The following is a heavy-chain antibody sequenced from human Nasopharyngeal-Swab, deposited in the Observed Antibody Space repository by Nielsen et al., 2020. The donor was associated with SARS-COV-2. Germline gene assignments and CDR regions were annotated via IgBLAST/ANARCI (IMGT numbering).Heavy chain of an antibody. CDR1: GFTFSSYW. CDR3: ARDQYYDSSGYYYYGMDV. CDR2: IKQDGSEK. D-gene: IGHD3-22*01. V-gene: IGHV3-7*01. J-gene: IGHJ6*02. Sequence: GESLKISCAASGFTFSSYWMSWVRQAPGKGLEWVANIKQDGSEKYYVDPVKGRFTISRDNAKNSLYLQMNSLRAEETAVYYCARDQYYDSSGYYYYGMDVWGQGTTVTVSS.